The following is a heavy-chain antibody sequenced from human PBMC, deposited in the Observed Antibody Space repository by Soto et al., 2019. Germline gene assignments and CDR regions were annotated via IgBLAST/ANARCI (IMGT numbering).Heavy chain of an antibody. D-gene: IGHD3-16*01. CDR2: IYWADDA. J-gene: IGHJ3*02. V-gene: IGHV2-5*02. CDR1: GFSVSTSGVG. Sequence: QITLKESGPPLVNPTQTLTLTCTFSGFSVSTSGVGVGWIRQPPGKALEWLALIYWADDARSTPSLRSRLTITSDNAKNQVVLTMANMDLADKVTYLCARRTRLCLGRTFDIWGQGTMVTVSS. CDR3: ARRTRLCLGRTFDI.